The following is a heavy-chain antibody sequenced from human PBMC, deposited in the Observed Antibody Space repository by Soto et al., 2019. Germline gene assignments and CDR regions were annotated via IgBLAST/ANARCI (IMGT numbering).Heavy chain of an antibody. CDR3: AIGYYDFWSGYFELDY. CDR2: ISGSGGST. V-gene: IGHV3-23*01. Sequence: GGSLRLSCAASGFTFSSYAMSWVRQAPGKGLEWVSAISGSGGSTYYAYSVKGRFTISRDNSKNTLYLQMNILRAEDTAVYYCAIGYYDFWSGYFELDYWGQGTLVTVSS. J-gene: IGHJ4*02. CDR1: GFTFSSYA. D-gene: IGHD3-3*01.